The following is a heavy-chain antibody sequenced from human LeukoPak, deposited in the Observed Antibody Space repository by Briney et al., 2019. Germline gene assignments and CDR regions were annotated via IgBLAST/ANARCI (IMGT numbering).Heavy chain of an antibody. D-gene: IGHD2-2*01. CDR3: ARAPWGYHDY. J-gene: IGHJ4*02. CDR1: GFTVSSNY. CDR2: IYSGGST. Sequence: PGGSLRLSCAASGFTVSSNYMSWVRQAPGKGLEWVSVIYSGGSTYYADSVKGRFTISRDNSENTLYLQMNSLRAEDTAVYYCARAPWGYHDYWGQGTLVTVSS. V-gene: IGHV3-53*01.